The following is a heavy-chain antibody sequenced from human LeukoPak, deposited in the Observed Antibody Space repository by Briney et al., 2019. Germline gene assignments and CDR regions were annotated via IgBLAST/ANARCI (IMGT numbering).Heavy chain of an antibody. CDR1: GFTFSSYS. CDR3: ARDFGGGSWYTTTYYYYYMDV. Sequence: GGSLRLSCAASGFTFSSYSMNWVRQAPGKGLEWVAVISYDGSNKYYADSVKGRFTISRDNSKNTLYLQMNSLRAEDTAVYYCARDFGGGSWYTTTYYYYYMDVWGKGTTVTVSS. V-gene: IGHV3-30*03. D-gene: IGHD2-2*02. J-gene: IGHJ6*03. CDR2: ISYDGSNK.